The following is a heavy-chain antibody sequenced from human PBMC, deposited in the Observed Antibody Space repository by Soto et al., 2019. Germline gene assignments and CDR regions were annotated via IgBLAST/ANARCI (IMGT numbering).Heavy chain of an antibody. Sequence: WGSLRLSCAASGFTFSSYAMSWVRQAPGKGLEWVSAISGSGGSTYYADSVKGRFTISRDNSKNTLYLQMNSLRAEDTAVYYCAKLTPNNPVSYYFDYWGQGTLVTVSS. D-gene: IGHD1-1*01. J-gene: IGHJ4*02. CDR2: ISGSGGST. V-gene: IGHV3-23*01. CDR3: AKLTPNNPVSYYFDY. CDR1: GFTFSSYA.